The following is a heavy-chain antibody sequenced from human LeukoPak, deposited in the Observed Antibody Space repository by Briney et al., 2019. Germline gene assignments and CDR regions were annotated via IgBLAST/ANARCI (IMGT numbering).Heavy chain of an antibody. V-gene: IGHV3-23*01. CDR1: GFTFSSYA. Sequence: GGPLRLSCAASGFTFSSYAMSWVRQAPGKGLEWVSAISGSGGSTYYADSVKGRFTISRDNSKNTLYLQMNSLRAEDTAVYYCAKLYSYGYAGDYWGQGTLVTVSS. CDR2: ISGSGGST. CDR3: AKLYSYGYAGDY. J-gene: IGHJ4*02. D-gene: IGHD5-18*01.